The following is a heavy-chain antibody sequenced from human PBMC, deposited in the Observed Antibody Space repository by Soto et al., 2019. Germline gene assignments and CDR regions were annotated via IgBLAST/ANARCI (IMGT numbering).Heavy chain of an antibody. CDR1: GFTFSSYG. D-gene: IGHD3-10*01. CDR2: ISYDGSNK. CDR3: AKDLMVRGDVFDY. Sequence: GGSLRLSCAASGFTFSSYGMHWVRQAPGKGLEWVAVISYDGSNKYYADSVKGRFTTSRDNSKNTLYLQMNSLRAEDTAVYYCAKDLMVRGDVFDYWGQGTLVTVSS. V-gene: IGHV3-30*18. J-gene: IGHJ4*02.